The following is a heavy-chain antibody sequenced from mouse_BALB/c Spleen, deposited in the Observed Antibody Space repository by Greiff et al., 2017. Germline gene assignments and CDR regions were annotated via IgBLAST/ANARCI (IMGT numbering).Heavy chain of an antibody. J-gene: IGHJ2*01. CDR2: INPSSGYT. D-gene: IGHD1-1*01. CDR3: ARDRYGSSYDY. CDR1: GYTFTSYT. Sequence: VQLQESGAELARPGASVKMSCKASGYTFTSYTMHWVKQRPGQGLEWIGYINPSSGYTNYNQKFKDKATLTADKSSSTAYMQLSSLTSEDSAVYYCARDRYGSSYDYGGQGTTLTVSS. V-gene: IGHV1-4*01.